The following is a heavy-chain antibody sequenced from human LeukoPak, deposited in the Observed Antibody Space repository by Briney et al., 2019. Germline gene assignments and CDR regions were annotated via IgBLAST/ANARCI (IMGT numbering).Heavy chain of an antibody. J-gene: IGHJ4*02. Sequence: SETLSLTCTVSGGSISSSSYYWGWIRQPPGKGQEWIGSIYYSGSTYYNPSLKSRVTISVDTSKNQFSLKLSSVTAADTAVYYCATRSSGSLGYWGQGTLVTVSS. CDR3: ATRSSGSLGY. CDR1: GGSISSSSYY. CDR2: IYYSGST. D-gene: IGHD3-10*01. V-gene: IGHV4-39*01.